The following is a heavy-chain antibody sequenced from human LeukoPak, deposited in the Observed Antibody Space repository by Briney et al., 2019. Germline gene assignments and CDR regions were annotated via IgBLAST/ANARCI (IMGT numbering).Heavy chain of an antibody. D-gene: IGHD3-3*01. CDR3: ATRFLEVDDP. V-gene: IGHV3-48*03. CDR2: ISNSGSTI. Sequence: GGSLRLSCATSGFTFSSYEMNWVRQAPGKGLEWVSYISNSGSTIYYADSVKGRFTISRHNAKNSLYLQMNSLRAEDTAVYYCATRFLEVDDPWGQGTLVTVSS. CDR1: GFTFSSYE. J-gene: IGHJ5*02.